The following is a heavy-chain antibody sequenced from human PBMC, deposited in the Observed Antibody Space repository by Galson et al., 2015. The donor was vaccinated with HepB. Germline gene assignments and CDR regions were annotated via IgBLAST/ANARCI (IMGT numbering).Heavy chain of an antibody. Sequence: SLRLSCAASGFSFGHYNMNWVRQAPGKGLEWISHISSVSTTRQYADSVKGRFTISRDDAKNSVFLQMNNLRVEDTAVYYCARHESESKTYAADNWGQGTLVTVSS. J-gene: IGHJ4*02. CDR2: ISSVSTTR. V-gene: IGHV3-48*01. D-gene: IGHD2-2*01. CDR1: GFSFGHYN. CDR3: ARHESESKTYAADN.